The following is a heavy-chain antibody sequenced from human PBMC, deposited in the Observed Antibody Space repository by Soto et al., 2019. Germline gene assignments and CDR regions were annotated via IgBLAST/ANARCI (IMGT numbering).Heavy chain of an antibody. V-gene: IGHV3-7*01. CDR1: GFTFNRHW. CDR2: IKEDGSEK. J-gene: IGHJ4*02. D-gene: IGHD1-1*01. CDR3: GRTGWNRPDY. Sequence: EVQLVESGGGLVQPGGSLRLSCAVSGFTFNRHWMSWVRQTPGKGLEWVASIKEDGSEKSYVDSVKGRFTISRDNAKNSLFLQMNILRVEDTAVYYCGRTGWNRPDYWGQGTLVTVSS.